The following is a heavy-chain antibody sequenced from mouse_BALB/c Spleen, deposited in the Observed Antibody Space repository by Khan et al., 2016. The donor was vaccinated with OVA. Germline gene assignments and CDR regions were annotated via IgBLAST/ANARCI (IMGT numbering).Heavy chain of an antibody. J-gene: IGHJ2*01. D-gene: IGHD1-1*01. CDR3: TRHRGYYGYNPYFDY. CDR2: ISSGGSYT. Sequence: EVMLVESGGDLVRPGGSLKLSCAASGFSFSTYSMSWVRQTPEKRLEWVVTISSGGSYTYSPDSVKGRFTISRDNAKNTLYLQMSSLKSEDTAMYYCTRHRGYYGYNPYFDYWGQGTTLTVSS. CDR1: GFSFSTYS. V-gene: IGHV5-6-4*01.